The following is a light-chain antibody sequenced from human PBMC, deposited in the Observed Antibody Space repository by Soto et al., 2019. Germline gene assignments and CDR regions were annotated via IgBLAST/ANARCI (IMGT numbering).Light chain of an antibody. Sequence: EIVLTQSPGTLSLSPGERATLSCRASQSFSSSYLAWYQQKPGQAPRRLLDGASTSATGIPDRFSGSGSGTDFTLTISRLEPEDFEVYYCQQYGTSITFGQGTRLEI. J-gene: IGKJ5*01. CDR3: QQYGTSIT. CDR2: GAS. V-gene: IGKV3-20*01. CDR1: QSFSSSY.